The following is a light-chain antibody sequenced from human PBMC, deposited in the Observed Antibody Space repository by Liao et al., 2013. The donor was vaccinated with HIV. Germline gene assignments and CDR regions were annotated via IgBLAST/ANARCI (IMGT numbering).Light chain of an antibody. V-gene: IGLV3-1*01. Sequence: SYELTQPPSVSVSPGQTASISCSGDLLGDKFASWYQQKPGQAPTLLIYYDRARPSEIPERFSGSNSANTATLTISRVEAGDEADYYCQVWGTTTDHWVFGGGTKLTVL. J-gene: IGLJ3*02. CDR1: LLGDKF. CDR3: QVWGTTTDHWV. CDR2: YDR.